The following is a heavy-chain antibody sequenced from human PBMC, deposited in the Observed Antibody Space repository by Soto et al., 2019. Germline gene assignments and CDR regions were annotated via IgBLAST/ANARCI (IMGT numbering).Heavy chain of an antibody. V-gene: IGHV1-18*04. J-gene: IGHJ4*02. D-gene: IGHD6-13*01. CDR2: ISAYXXNX. Sequence: SPVKVSCKASGYTFSIYGITLVRQAPGQGIEWMGGISAYXXNXXXXXKXXGRVTMTTDTSTSTAYMELSSLRSDDTAVYYCARDRKSRSGDGSMGYWGQGTLLTVSS. CDR3: ARDRKSRSGDGSMGY. CDR1: GYTFSIYG.